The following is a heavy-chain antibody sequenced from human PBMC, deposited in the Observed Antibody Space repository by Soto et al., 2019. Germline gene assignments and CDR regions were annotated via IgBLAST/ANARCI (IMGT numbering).Heavy chain of an antibody. Sequence: QAQLVQSGDEVKKPGASVKVSCKASGYTFTGAYIHWVRQAPGQGLEWMGCINPNSGGTEFAQKSPGRGTVTRETSIPTVYMEMNRLRSDDTSVHYCARGFTTRSYGVDVWGKGTAVTVSS. D-gene: IGHD3-10*01. CDR1: GYTFTGAY. V-gene: IGHV1-2*02. J-gene: IGHJ6*04. CDR3: ARGFTTRSYGVDV. CDR2: INPNSGGT.